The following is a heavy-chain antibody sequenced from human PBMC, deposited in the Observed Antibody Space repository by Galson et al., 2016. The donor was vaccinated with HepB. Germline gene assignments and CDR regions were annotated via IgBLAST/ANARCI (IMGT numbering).Heavy chain of an antibody. J-gene: IGHJ4*02. CDR2: TWYDGSNK. CDR1: GFIFSRYG. D-gene: IGHD6-19*01. Sequence: SLRLSCAASGFIFSRYGMHWVRQAPDKGPEWLAVTWYDGSNKYYADSVKGRFTISRDNSKNTLYLQMNSLRDEDTAVYYCAREAAVAAACLDYWGQGALVTVSS. V-gene: IGHV3-33*01. CDR3: AREAAVAAACLDY.